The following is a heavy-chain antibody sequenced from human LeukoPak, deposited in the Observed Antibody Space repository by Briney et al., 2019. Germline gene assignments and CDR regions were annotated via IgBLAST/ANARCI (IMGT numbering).Heavy chain of an antibody. CDR3: AGPPGAAIRVEFYYYYGMDV. V-gene: IGHV1-69*13. CDR1: GGTFSSYA. Sequence: SVKVSCKASGGTFSSYAISWVRQAPGHALEWMGGIIPIFGTANYAQKFEGRVTINADESTSTAYMELSSLRSEHTAVYYCAGPPGAAIRVEFYYYYGMDVWGQGTKVTVSS. D-gene: IGHD6-19*01. CDR2: IIPIFGTA. J-gene: IGHJ6*02.